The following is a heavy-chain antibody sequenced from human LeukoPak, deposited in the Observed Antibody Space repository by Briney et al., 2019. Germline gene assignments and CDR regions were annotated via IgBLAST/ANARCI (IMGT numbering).Heavy chain of an antibody. V-gene: IGHV3-9*01. Sequence: PGGSLRLSCAASGFTFDDYAMHWVRQAPGKGLEWVSGISWNSGSIGYADSVKGRFTISRDNAKNSLYLQMNSLRAEDTALYYCAKGGGSWLWNWFDPWGQGTLVTLSS. CDR2: ISWNSGSI. CDR3: AKGGGSWLWNWFDP. CDR1: GFTFDDYA. J-gene: IGHJ5*02. D-gene: IGHD3-22*01.